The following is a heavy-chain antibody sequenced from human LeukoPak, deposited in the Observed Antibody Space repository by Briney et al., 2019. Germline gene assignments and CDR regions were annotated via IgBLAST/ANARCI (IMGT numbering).Heavy chain of an antibody. D-gene: IGHD4-17*01. J-gene: IGHJ5*02. V-gene: IGHV1-2*02. CDR3: ARHMTTANNWFDP. Sequence: GASVKVSCKASGYTFTGYYMHWVRQAPGQGLEWMGWINPNSGGTNYEQKFQGRVIMTRDTSISTAYMELSRLRSDVTAVYYCARHMTTANNWFDPWGQGTLVTVSS. CDR2: INPNSGGT. CDR1: GYTFTGYY.